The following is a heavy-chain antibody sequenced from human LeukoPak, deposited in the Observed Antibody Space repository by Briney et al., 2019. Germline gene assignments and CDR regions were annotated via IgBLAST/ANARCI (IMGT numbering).Heavy chain of an antibody. CDR1: GFTFSSYW. Sequence: GGSLRLSCAASGFTFSSYWMSWVRQAPGKGLEWVANINQDGSEKYYVDSVKGRFTISRDNAKNSLYLQMNSLRAEDTAVYYCAKGGRWLQFEYWGQGTLVTVSS. CDR2: INQDGSEK. CDR3: AKGGRWLQFEY. J-gene: IGHJ4*02. V-gene: IGHV3-7*01. D-gene: IGHD5-24*01.